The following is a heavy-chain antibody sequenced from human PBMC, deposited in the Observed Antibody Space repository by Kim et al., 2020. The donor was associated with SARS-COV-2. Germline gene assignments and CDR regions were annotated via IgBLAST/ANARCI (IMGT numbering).Heavy chain of an antibody. V-gene: IGHV5-51*01. Sequence: GESLKISCKGSGYSFTSYWIGWVRQMPGKGLEWMGITYPGDSDTRYSPSFQGQVTISADKSISTAYLQWSSLKASDTAMYYCARSIAAAGTGVESWFDPWGQGTLVTVSS. CDR2: TYPGDSDT. J-gene: IGHJ5*02. CDR1: GYSFTSYW. D-gene: IGHD6-13*01. CDR3: ARSIAAAGTGVESWFDP.